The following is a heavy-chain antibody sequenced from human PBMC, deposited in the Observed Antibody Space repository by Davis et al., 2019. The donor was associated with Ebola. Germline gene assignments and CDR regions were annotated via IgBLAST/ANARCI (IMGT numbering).Heavy chain of an antibody. CDR1: GYTFTSYY. V-gene: IGHV1-46*01. D-gene: IGHD2-21*02. Sequence: AASVKVSCKASGYTFTSYYIHWVRQAPGQGLEWMGIINPSGGSTSYAQKFQGRVTMTRDTSTSTVYMELSSLRSEDTAVYYCAREEIVVVTIDYYYYGMDVWGKGTTVTVSS. CDR2: INPSGGST. CDR3: AREEIVVVTIDYYYYGMDV. J-gene: IGHJ6*04.